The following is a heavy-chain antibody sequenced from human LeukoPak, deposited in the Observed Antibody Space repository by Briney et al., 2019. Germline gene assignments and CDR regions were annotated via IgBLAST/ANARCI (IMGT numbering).Heavy chain of an antibody. J-gene: IGHJ4*02. Sequence: SVNVSCKASRYTFSIYGINWLRQAPGQGLEWMGRITTYNGKTHYAQKFQGRVTMTTDTSTNTAFMELRSLRSDDVALYYCATDLRGNVHFDYWGQGTLVTVSS. CDR2: ITTYNGKT. D-gene: IGHD1-1*01. V-gene: IGHV1-18*03. CDR1: RYTFSIYG. CDR3: ATDLRGNVHFDY.